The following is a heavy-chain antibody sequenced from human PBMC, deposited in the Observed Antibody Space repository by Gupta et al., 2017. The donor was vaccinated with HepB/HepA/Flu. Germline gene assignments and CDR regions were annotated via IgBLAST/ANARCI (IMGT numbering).Heavy chain of an antibody. V-gene: IGHV3-33*01. CDR1: GCTFSTYG. J-gene: IGHJ4*02. CDR2: IWSDGSNK. CDR3: ARGTGSHQGNGFDY. D-gene: IGHD3/OR15-3a*01. Sequence: QVKRVESGGGVVQPGWSLRLCCAVSGCTFSTYGMHWVRQAPGKGLEWVAVIWSDGSNKYYADSVKGRFTISRDNSKNALYMQMNSLRAEDTSVYYCARGTGSHQGNGFDYWGQGALVTVSS.